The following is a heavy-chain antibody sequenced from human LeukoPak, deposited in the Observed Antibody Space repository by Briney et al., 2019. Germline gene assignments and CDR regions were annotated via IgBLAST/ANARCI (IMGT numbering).Heavy chain of an antibody. CDR2: IYRSGET. J-gene: IGHJ4*02. V-gene: IGHV3-66*03. CDR3: TDAVAG. Sequence: GGSLRLSCAASGFSVANNYVTWVRQPPGKGLEWVSVIYRSGETYYADSVKGRFTIPRDNFKNMLYLQMNSLRLEDTAVYYCTDAVAGWGQGTLVTVS. D-gene: IGHD4-23*01. CDR1: GFSVANNY.